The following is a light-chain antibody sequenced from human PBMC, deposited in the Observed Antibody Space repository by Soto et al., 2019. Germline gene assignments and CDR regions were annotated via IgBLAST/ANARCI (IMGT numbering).Light chain of an antibody. CDR3: QQYRSFSPLT. CDR1: QTISSW. Sequence: DIQMTQSPSTLSGSVGDRVTITCRASQTISSWLAWYQQKPGKAPKLLIYKASTLKSGVPSRFSGSGSGTEFTLTISSLQPDDFATYYCQQYRSFSPLTFGGGTKV. V-gene: IGKV1-5*03. CDR2: KAS. J-gene: IGKJ4*01.